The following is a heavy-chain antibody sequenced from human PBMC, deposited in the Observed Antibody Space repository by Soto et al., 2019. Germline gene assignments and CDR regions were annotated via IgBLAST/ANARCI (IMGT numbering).Heavy chain of an antibody. Sequence: GSSVKVSCKASGYTFTSYAMHSVRQAPGQRLEWMRWINAGNGNTKYSQKFQGRVTITRDTSASTAYMELSSLRSEDTAVYYCAGDSIEAVAGLYNWFDPWGQGTLVTVSS. J-gene: IGHJ5*01. CDR3: AGDSIEAVAGLYNWFDP. CDR1: GYTFTSYA. D-gene: IGHD6-19*01. CDR2: INAGNGNT. V-gene: IGHV1-3*01.